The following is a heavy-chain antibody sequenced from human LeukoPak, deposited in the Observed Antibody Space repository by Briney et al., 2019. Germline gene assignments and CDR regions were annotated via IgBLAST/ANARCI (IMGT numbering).Heavy chain of an antibody. CDR3: ARLRLGSSSSPIDY. J-gene: IGHJ4*02. Sequence: PSETLSLTCSVSGGSISSSSYYWGWIRQPPGKGLEWIGSIYYSGSTYYNPSLKSRVTISVDTSKNQFSLKLSSVTAADTAVYYCARLRLGSSSSPIDYWGQGTLVTVSS. V-gene: IGHV4-39*01. D-gene: IGHD6-6*01. CDR1: GGSISSSSYY. CDR2: IYYSGST.